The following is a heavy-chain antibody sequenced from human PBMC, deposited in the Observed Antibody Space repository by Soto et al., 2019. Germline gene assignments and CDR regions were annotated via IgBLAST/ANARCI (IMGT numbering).Heavy chain of an antibody. J-gene: IGHJ1*01. CDR2: IYYSGST. V-gene: IGHV4-59*01. CDR3: ARAYGGHAAY. CDR1: GGSISSYY. D-gene: IGHD5-12*01. Sequence: SETLSLTCTVSGGSISSYYWSWIRQPPGKGLEWIGYIYYSGSTNYNPSLKSRVTISVDTSKNQFSLKLSSVTAADTAVYYCARAYGGHAAYWGQGALVTVS.